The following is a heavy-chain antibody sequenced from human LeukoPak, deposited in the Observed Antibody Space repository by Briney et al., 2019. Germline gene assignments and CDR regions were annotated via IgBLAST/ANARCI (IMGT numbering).Heavy chain of an antibody. V-gene: IGHV3-64*01. J-gene: IGHJ4*02. CDR1: GFTFSSYA. CDR3: ASGGFDY. Sequence: GGSLRLSCAASGFTFSSYAMHWVRQAPGKGLEYVSAISSNGGSTYYANSVKGRFTISRGNSKNTLYLQMGSLRAEDMAVYYCASGGFDYWGQGTLVTVSS. CDR2: ISSNGGST.